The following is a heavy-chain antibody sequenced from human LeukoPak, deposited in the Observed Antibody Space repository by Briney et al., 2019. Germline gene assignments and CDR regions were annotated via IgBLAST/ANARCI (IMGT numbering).Heavy chain of an antibody. V-gene: IGHV4-59*12. CDR3: ARGGIATAPFDY. Sequence: PSETLSLTCTVSGGSISSYYWSWIRQPPGKGLEWIGYIYYSGSTNYNPSLKSRVTISVDKSKNQFSLKLSSVTAADTAVYYCARGGIATAPFDYWGQGTLVTVSS. CDR2: IYYSGST. CDR1: GGSISSYY. J-gene: IGHJ4*02. D-gene: IGHD6-13*01.